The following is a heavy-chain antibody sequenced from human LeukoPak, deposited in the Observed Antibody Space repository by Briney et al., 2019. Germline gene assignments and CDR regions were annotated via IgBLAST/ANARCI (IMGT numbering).Heavy chain of an antibody. CDR2: IYTSGST. Sequence: PSETLSLTCTVSGGSISSYYWSWIRQPAGKGLEWIGRIYTSGSTNYNPSLQSRVTISVDTSRNQFSLNLSSVTAADTAVYYCARGPTRQYFDYWGQGTLVTVSS. J-gene: IGHJ4*02. CDR3: ARGPTRQYFDY. D-gene: IGHD6-6*01. V-gene: IGHV4-4*07. CDR1: GGSISSYY.